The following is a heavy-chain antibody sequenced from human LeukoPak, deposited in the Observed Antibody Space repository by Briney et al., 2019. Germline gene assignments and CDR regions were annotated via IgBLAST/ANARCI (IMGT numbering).Heavy chain of an antibody. D-gene: IGHD1-7*01. CDR2: INPNSGGT. CDR1: GYTFTGYY. J-gene: IGHJ4*02. Sequence: ASVKVSCKASGYTFTGYYMHWVRQAPGQGLEWMGWINPNSGGTNYAQKFQGRVTMTRDTSISTAYMELRSLRSDDTAVYYCARGTDWNYGSHNHLDYWGQGTLVTVSS. V-gene: IGHV1-2*02. CDR3: ARGTDWNYGSHNHLDY.